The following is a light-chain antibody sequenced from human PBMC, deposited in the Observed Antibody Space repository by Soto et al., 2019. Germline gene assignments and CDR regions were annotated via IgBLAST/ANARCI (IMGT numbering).Light chain of an antibody. CDR3: AAWDDSLNGYV. CDR2: SNN. Sequence: QSSLTQPPSASGTPGQRVTISCSRSISNIGSNTVNWYQQLPGTAPKLLIYSNNQRPSGVPDRFSGSKSGTSASLAISGLQSEDEADCYCAAWDDSLNGYVFGSGTKVTVL. CDR1: ISNIGSNT. J-gene: IGLJ1*01. V-gene: IGLV1-44*01.